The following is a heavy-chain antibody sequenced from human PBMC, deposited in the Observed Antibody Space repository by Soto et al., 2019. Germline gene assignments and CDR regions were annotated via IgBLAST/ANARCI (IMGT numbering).Heavy chain of an antibody. CDR3: GRGHEGITIFGVATSDYLAFDI. D-gene: IGHD3-3*01. Sequence: SETLSLTCAGYGCAFSGYYGSWIRQPPGKGLEWIGEINHSGSTNYNPSLKSRVTISVDTSKNQFSLKLSSVTAADTAVYYCGRGHEGITIFGVATSDYLAFDIWGQGTMVTVSS. V-gene: IGHV4-34*01. CDR2: INHSGST. J-gene: IGHJ3*02. CDR1: GCAFSGYY.